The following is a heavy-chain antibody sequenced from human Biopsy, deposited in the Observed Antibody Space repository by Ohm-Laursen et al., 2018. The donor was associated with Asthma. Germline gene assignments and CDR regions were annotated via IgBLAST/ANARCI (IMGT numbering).Heavy chain of an antibody. CDR1: GDSFSNYA. CDR2: LIPVLGTP. Sequence: GASVKVSCKASGDSFSNYAISWVRQAPGQGLEWMGGLIPVLGTPDHAQMFEGRVTITADESTSTAYMELSSLSPEDTALYYCARGPEYVRSSGALDYWGQGTLVTVSS. J-gene: IGHJ4*02. V-gene: IGHV1-69*13. CDR3: ARGPEYVRSSGALDY. D-gene: IGHD2-2*01.